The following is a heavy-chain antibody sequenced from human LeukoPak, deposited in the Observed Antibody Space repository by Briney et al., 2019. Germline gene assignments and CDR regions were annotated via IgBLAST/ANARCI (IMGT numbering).Heavy chain of an antibody. CDR2: VYYIGTT. D-gene: IGHD6-6*01. CDR3: ARNTSSSPWFDP. CDR1: GGSVSSPNSY. Sequence: SETLSLTCIVSGGSVSSPNSYWSWIRQPPGKGLEWIGNVYYIGTTSYNSSLKSRVTISVDTSKNQFSLEVTSVTAADTAVYYCARNTSSSPWFDPWGQGTLVTVSS. J-gene: IGHJ5*02. V-gene: IGHV4-61*01.